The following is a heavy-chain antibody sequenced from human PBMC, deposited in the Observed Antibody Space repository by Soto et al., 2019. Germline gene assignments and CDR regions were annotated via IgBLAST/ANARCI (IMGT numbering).Heavy chain of an antibody. J-gene: IGHJ4*02. CDR3: VRDFGNSEDF. CDR1: GFTFRSYA. V-gene: IGHV3-23*01. CDR2: MSPSGDRI. D-gene: IGHD4-4*01. Sequence: VQLLESGGTLAQPGGSLRLSCAASGFTFRSYAMSWARQAPGRGLEWVSAMSPSGDRIFYADSVKGRFTISRDDSKNTLYLQMNSLGAEDTAIYYCVRDFGNSEDFWGQGTLVTVSS.